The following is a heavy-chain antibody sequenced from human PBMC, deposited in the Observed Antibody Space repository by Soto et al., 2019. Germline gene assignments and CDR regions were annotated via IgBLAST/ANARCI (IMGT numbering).Heavy chain of an antibody. Sequence: EMQLLESGGGLVQPGGSLRLSCAASGFTFSSYAMTWVRQAPGKGLEWVSGISGSGVSTYSADSVKGRSTISRDKSKNTLYLQMHSLRVDDTAVYYCARDRGSGSTSWYNGWFDPWGQGTLVTVA. V-gene: IGHV3-23*01. CDR2: ISGSGVST. D-gene: IGHD2-2*02. J-gene: IGHJ5*02. CDR1: GFTFSSYA. CDR3: ARDRGSGSTSWYNGWFDP.